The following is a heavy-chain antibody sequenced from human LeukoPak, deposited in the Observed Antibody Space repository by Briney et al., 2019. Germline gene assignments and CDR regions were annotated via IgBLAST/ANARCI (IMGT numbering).Heavy chain of an antibody. J-gene: IGHJ6*03. D-gene: IGHD6-19*01. CDR2: ISSSSSYR. CDR1: GFTFSSYS. Sequence: PGGSLSLSYAASGFTFSSYSKYWVRLAPATGLEWVSFISSSSSYRYYADSVKSRFTISRAKAKNTLYLQMNSLRAEDTAVYYCARAGEWRVRRYYYYYMDVWGKGTTVTVSS. V-gene: IGHV3-21*03. CDR3: ARAGEWRVRRYYYYYMDV.